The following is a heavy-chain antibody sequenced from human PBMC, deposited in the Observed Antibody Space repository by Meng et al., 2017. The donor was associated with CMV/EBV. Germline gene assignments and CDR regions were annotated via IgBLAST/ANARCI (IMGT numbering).Heavy chain of an antibody. CDR3: ATARGYSSSWYAEDYYGMDV. CDR1: GGSISSYY. J-gene: IGHJ6*02. Sequence: SETLSLTCTVSGGSISSYYWSWIRQPPGKGLEWTGYIYYSGSTNYNPSLKSRVTISVDTSKNQFSLKLSSVTAADTAVYYCATARGYSSSWYAEDYYGMDVWGQGTTVTVSS. V-gene: IGHV4-59*01. CDR2: IYYSGST. D-gene: IGHD6-13*01.